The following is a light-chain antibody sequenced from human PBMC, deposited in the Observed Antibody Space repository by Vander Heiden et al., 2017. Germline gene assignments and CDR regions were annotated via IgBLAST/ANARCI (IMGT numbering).Light chain of an antibody. V-gene: IGKV3-20*01. CDR2: GAT. Sequence: EIVLTQSPGPLTLSPGERGTLSCSASQSFGCNYLAWYQQKPGQAPRLLIYGATNRATGIPDRFSGSGSGTDFTLNISRLEAEDVAVYYCQQYHASPRTFGQGTNVEIK. CDR3: QQYHASPRT. J-gene: IGKJ1*01. CDR1: QSFGCNY.